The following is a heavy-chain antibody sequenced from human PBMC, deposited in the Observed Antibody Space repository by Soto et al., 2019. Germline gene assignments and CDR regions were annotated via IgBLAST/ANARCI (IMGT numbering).Heavy chain of an antibody. Sequence: ASVKVSCKASGYTFTSYAMHWVRQAPGQRLEWMGWINAGNGNTKYSQKFQGRVTITRDTSASTAYMELSSLRSEDTAVYYCARESASYNWNYPDYFDYWGKXTLGTVS. CDR2: INAGNGNT. CDR3: ARESASYNWNYPDYFDY. D-gene: IGHD1-7*01. J-gene: IGHJ4*02. V-gene: IGHV1-3*01. CDR1: GYTFTSYA.